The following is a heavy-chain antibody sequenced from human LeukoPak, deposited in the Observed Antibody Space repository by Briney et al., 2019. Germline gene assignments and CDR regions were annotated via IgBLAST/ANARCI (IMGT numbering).Heavy chain of an antibody. J-gene: IGHJ2*01. CDR1: GGSISSYY. Sequence: PSETLSLTCTVSGGSISSYYWSWIRQPAGKGLEWIGRIYSSGSTSYNPSLKSRVTISLDTSKNQFSLKLSSVTAADTAVYYCARQYSDILTGYHRGELYWYFDLWGRGTLVTVSS. V-gene: IGHV4-4*07. CDR2: IYSSGST. CDR3: ARQYSDILTGYHRGELYWYFDL. D-gene: IGHD3-9*01.